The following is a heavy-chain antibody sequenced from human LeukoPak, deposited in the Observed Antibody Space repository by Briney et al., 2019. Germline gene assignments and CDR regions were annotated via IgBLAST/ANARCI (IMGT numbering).Heavy chain of an antibody. J-gene: IGHJ6*03. CDR1: GGTFSSYA. Sequence: SVKVSCKASGGTFSSYAISWVRQPPGQGLEWRGGIIPIFGTANYAQKFQGRVTITTDESTSTAYMEPSSLRSEDTAVYYCARASDYVWGSYRYRPYYYYMDVWGKGTTVTVSS. V-gene: IGHV1-69*05. D-gene: IGHD3-16*02. CDR2: IIPIFGTA. CDR3: ARASDYVWGSYRYRPYYYYMDV.